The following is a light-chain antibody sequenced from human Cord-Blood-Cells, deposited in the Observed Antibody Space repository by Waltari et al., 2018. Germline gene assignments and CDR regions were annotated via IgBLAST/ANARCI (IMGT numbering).Light chain of an antibody. CDR3: QQYNNWTPWT. J-gene: IGKJ1*01. Sequence: EIVMTQSPATLSVSPGERATLSCRASQSVSSNLAWYQQKPGQAPSLLIYGASTSATGIPARFSGSGSGTEFTLTISSLQSEDFAVYYCQQYNNWTPWTFGQGTKVEIK. CDR1: QSVSSN. V-gene: IGKV3D-15*01. CDR2: GAS.